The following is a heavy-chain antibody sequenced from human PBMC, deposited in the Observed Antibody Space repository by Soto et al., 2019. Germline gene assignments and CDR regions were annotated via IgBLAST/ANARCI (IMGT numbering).Heavy chain of an antibody. V-gene: IGHV4-39*01. Sequence: QLQPQESGPGLVKPSETLSLTCTVSGGSISSSSYYWGWIRQPPGKGLEWIGSIYYSGSTYYNPSLKSRVTISVDTSKNQFSLKLSSVTAADTAVYYCARQGSDFWSGYYSNWGQGTLVTVSS. CDR2: IYYSGST. D-gene: IGHD3-3*01. J-gene: IGHJ4*02. CDR3: ARQGSDFWSGYYSN. CDR1: GGSISSSSYY.